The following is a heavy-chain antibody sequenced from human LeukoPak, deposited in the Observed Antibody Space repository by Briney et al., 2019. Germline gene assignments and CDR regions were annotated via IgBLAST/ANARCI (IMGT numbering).Heavy chain of an antibody. D-gene: IGHD5-12*01. V-gene: IGHV3-30*04. Sequence: GGSLRLSCAASGFTFSSYAMHWVRQAPGKGLEWVAVISYDGSNKYYADSVKGRFTISRDNSKNTLYLQMNSLRAEDTAVYYCARGGVGSGYGIDGDFDYRGQGTLVTVSS. CDR1: GFTFSSYA. J-gene: IGHJ4*02. CDR2: ISYDGSNK. CDR3: ARGGVGSGYGIDGDFDY.